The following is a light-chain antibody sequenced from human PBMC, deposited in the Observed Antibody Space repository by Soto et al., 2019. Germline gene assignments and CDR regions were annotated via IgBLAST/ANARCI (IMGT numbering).Light chain of an antibody. CDR2: DVT. Sequence: QPVLTQPASVSGSPGQSITISCTGTSSDIGSYNYVSWYQQHPGQAPKLMIYDVTNRPSGVSNRFSGSKSGNTASLTISGLQADDEADYYCSSPRSSSFYVFGTGTKLTVL. J-gene: IGLJ1*01. V-gene: IGLV2-14*03. CDR1: SSDIGSYNY. CDR3: SSPRSSSFYV.